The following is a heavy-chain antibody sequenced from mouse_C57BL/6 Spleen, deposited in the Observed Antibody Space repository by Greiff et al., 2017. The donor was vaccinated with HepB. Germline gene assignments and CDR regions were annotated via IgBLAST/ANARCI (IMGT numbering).Heavy chain of an antibody. CDR3: ARFYSNYDYAMDY. D-gene: IGHD2-5*01. CDR2: IYPGSGNT. Sequence: LVESGAELVRPGASVKLSCKASGYTFTDYYINWVKQRPGQGLEWIARIYPGSGNTYYNEKFKGKATLTAEKSSSTAYMQLSSLTSEDSAVYFCARFYSNYDYAMDYWGQGTSVTVSS. CDR1: GYTFTDYY. J-gene: IGHJ4*01. V-gene: IGHV1-76*01.